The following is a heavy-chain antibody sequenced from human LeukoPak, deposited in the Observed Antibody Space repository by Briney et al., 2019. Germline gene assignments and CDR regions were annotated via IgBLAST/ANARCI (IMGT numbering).Heavy chain of an antibody. V-gene: IGHV3-33*01. CDR1: GFTFSSYG. D-gene: IGHD3/OR15-3a*01. J-gene: IGHJ4*02. Sequence: PGRSLRLSCAASGFTFSSYGMHWVRQAPGKGLEWVAVMYYDGISKYYADSVKGRFTISRDNAKNSVYLQMNSLRAEDTAVYYCTRAVAAADFSPGYWGQGTLVTVSS. CDR2: MYYDGISK. CDR3: TRAVAAADFSPGY.